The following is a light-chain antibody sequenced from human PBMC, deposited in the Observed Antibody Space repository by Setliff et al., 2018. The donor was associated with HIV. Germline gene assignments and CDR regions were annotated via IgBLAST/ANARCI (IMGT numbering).Light chain of an antibody. V-gene: IGLV5-37*01. J-gene: IGLJ3*02. Sequence: QPVLTQPPSSSASPGESARLTCTLPSDINVGSSNINWYQQKSGSPPRYLLYYYSDSDKGQGSGVPSRFSGSKDASANTGILLISGLQSEDEADYYCMIWSSNAVVFGGGTKVTVL. CDR3: MIWSSNAVV. CDR2: YYSDSDK. CDR1: SDINVGSSN.